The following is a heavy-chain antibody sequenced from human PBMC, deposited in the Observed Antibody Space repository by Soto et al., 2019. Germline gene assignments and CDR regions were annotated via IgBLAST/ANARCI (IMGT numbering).Heavy chain of an antibody. CDR2: ISAYNGNT. CDR3: ARDQSYGGAFDY. V-gene: IGHV1-18*01. J-gene: IGHJ4*02. Sequence: QVQLVQSGAEVKKPGASVKVSCKAPGYTFTSYGISWVRRAPGQGLEWVGWISAYNGNTNYAQKLQGRVTMTTDTSTSTAYIELRSLRSGDTAVYYCARDQSYGGAFDYWGEGTLATVSS. D-gene: IGHD2-21*01. CDR1: GYTFTSYG.